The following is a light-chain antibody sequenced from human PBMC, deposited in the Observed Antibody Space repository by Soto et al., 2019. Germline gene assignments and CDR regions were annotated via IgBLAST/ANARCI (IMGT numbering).Light chain of an antibody. CDR1: QPFSASY. J-gene: IGKJ2*01. Sequence: EIVLTQSPGTLSLSPGETAILSCRTSQPFSASYLAWFQHKPGQTPRLLIFGAYTRAAGIPHRFSGSGSGADYTLTITRLEPEDFAVYYCHQCLGPPFTFGPGTKVEI. V-gene: IGKV3-20*01. CDR3: HQCLGPPFT. CDR2: GAY.